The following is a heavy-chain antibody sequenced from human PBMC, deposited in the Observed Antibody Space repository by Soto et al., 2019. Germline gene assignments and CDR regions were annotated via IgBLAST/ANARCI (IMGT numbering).Heavy chain of an antibody. J-gene: IGHJ5*02. CDR2: INPNGGST. CDR1: ADTFTSCY. V-gene: IGHV1-46*01. Sequence: ASVKVSCSAPADTFTSCYMHWVRQATGHGLEWLGIINPNGGSTRFAQTFQGRITMTTDTSTSTVYMELRSLRSEDTAVYYCAILSGWVFGIIIEGSNGLAPWGQGCLVTVSS. CDR3: AILSGWVFGIIIEGSNGLAP. D-gene: IGHD1-26*01.